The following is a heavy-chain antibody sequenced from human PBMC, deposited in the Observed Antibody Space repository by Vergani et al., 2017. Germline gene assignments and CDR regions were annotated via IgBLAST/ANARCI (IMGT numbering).Heavy chain of an antibody. D-gene: IGHD3-9*01. CDR2: IYHSGST. Sequence: QVQLQESGPGLVKPSETLSLTCAVSGYSISSGYYWGWIRQPPGKGLEWIGSIYHSGSTYYNPSLKSRVTISVDTSKNQFSLKLSSVTAADTAVYYCARLYYDILTGYYRGYYYYGMDVWGQGP. V-gene: IGHV4-38-2*01. CDR1: GYSISSGYY. CDR3: ARLYYDILTGYYRGYYYYGMDV. J-gene: IGHJ6*02.